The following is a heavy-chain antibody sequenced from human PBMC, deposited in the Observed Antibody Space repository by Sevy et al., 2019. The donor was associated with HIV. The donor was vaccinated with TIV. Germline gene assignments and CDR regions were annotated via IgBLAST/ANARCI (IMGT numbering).Heavy chain of an antibody. J-gene: IGHJ5*02. CDR3: VSDHLSQGLDP. D-gene: IGHD3-3*02. CDR2: IYYRGST. CDR1: GASIGSNY. Sequence: LETLSLICSVSGASIGSNYWSWIPQPPGKALEWIGNIYYRGSTNYNPSLKSRITMSVDTSTNQFSLKLSSVTATDTAVYYCVSDHLSQGLDPWGQGTLVTVSS. V-gene: IGHV4-59*01.